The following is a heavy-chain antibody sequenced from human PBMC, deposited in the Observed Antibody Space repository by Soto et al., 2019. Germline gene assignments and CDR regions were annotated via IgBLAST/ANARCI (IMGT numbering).Heavy chain of an antibody. V-gene: IGHV4-59*08. J-gene: IGHJ4*02. Sequence: SETLCLTCTVSGGSISRYYWSWIRQPPGKGLEWIGYIYYSGSTNYNPSLKSRVTISVDTSKNQFSLKLSSVTAADTAVYYCATTAVVVSATPAYYFDYWGQGTLVTVSS. D-gene: IGHD2-15*01. CDR2: IYYSGST. CDR3: ATTAVVVSATPAYYFDY. CDR1: GGSISRYY.